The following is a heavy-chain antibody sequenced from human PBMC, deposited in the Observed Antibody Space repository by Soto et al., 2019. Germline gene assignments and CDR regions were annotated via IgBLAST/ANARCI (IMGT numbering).Heavy chain of an antibody. CDR2: ISSSSSTI. D-gene: IGHD1-26*01. Sequence: PGGSLRLSCAASGFTFSSYSINRVRQAPGKVLEWVSYISSSSSTIYYADSVKGRFTTSRDNAKNSLYLQMNSLRAEDTAVYYCARVVISGSYLDYWGQGTLVTVSS. J-gene: IGHJ4*02. V-gene: IGHV3-48*01. CDR1: GFTFSSYS. CDR3: ARVVISGSYLDY.